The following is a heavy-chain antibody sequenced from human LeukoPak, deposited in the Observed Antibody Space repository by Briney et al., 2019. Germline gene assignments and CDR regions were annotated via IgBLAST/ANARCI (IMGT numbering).Heavy chain of an antibody. D-gene: IGHD4-23*01. CDR1: GGSISSYY. CDR3: ARQLGGYGGWFDP. Sequence: SETLSLTCTVSGGSISSYYWSWIRQPPGKGLEWIGYIYYSGSTNYNPSLKSRVTISVDTSKNQFSLKLSSVTAADTAVYYCARQLGGYGGWFDPWGQGTLVTVSS. CDR2: IYYSGST. J-gene: IGHJ5*02. V-gene: IGHV4-59*08.